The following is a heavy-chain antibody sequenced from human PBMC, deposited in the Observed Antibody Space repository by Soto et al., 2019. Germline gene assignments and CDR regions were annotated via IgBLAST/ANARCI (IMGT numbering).Heavy chain of an antibody. V-gene: IGHV3-66*01. D-gene: IGHD4-17*01. Sequence: GGSLRLSCAASGFTVSSNYMSWVRQAPGKGLEWVSVIYSGGSTYYADSVKGRFTISRDNSKNTLYLQMNSLRAEDTAVYYCARERPLDYGDFSPAFDIWGQGTMVTVSS. CDR1: GFTVSSNY. CDR2: IYSGGST. J-gene: IGHJ3*02. CDR3: ARERPLDYGDFSPAFDI.